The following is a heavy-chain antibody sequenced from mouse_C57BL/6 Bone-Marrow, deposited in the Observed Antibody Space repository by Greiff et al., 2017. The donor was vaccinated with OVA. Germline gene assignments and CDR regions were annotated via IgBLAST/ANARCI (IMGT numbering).Heavy chain of an antibody. D-gene: IGHD2-2*01. J-gene: IGHJ1*03. V-gene: IGHV5-2*01. CDR2: INSDGGST. Sequence: DVQLVESGGGLVQPGESMKLSCESNEYEFPSHDMSWVRKTPEKRLELVAAINSDGGSTYYPDTMERRFIISRDNTKKTLYLQMSSLRSEDTALYYCARPYGYGDWYFDVWGTGTTVTVSS. CDR3: ARPYGYGDWYFDV. CDR1: EYEFPSHD.